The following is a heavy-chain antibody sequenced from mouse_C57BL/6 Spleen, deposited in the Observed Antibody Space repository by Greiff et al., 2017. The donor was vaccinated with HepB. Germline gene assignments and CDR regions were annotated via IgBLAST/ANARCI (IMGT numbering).Heavy chain of an antibody. CDR1: GFTFSSYG. CDR2: ISSGGSYT. D-gene: IGHD2-5*01. V-gene: IGHV5-6*01. CDR3: ARRSKQGFAY. Sequence: EVQLVESGGDLVKPGGSLKLSCAASGFTFSSYGMSWVRQTPDKRLEWVATISSGGSYTYYPDSVKGRFTISRDNAKNTLYLQMSSLKSEDTAMYYCARRSKQGFAYWGQGTLVTVSA. J-gene: IGHJ3*01.